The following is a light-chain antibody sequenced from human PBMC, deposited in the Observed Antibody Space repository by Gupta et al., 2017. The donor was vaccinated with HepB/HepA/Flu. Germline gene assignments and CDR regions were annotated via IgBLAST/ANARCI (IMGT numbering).Light chain of an antibody. J-gene: IGKJ3*01. Sequence: DIQITQSPSTLSASVGDRVTITCRASQTISIWLAWYQQKPGEAPKLLIYRASSLQTGVPSRFSGSGSGTEFTLTISSLQPDDFATYYCQQYNSYLSFGPGTKVDIK. CDR1: QTISIW. CDR2: RAS. CDR3: QQYNSYLS. V-gene: IGKV1-5*03.